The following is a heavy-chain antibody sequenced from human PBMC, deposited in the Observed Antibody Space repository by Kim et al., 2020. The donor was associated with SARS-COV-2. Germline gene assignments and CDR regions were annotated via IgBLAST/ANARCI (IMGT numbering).Heavy chain of an antibody. D-gene: IGHD2-21*02. CDR3: AGICGGDCSYYFDY. Sequence: SETLSLTCTVSGGSVSSGSYYWSWIRQPPGKGLEWIGYTYYSGSTNYNPSLKSRVTISVDTSKNQFSLKLSSVTAADTAVYYCAGICGGDCSYYFDYWGQGTLVTVSS. J-gene: IGHJ4*02. CDR2: TYYSGST. V-gene: IGHV4-61*01. CDR1: GGSVSSGSYY.